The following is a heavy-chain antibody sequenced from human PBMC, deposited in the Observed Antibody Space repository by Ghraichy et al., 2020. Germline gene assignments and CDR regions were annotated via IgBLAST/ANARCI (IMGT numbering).Heavy chain of an antibody. V-gene: IGHV3-30*18. D-gene: IGHD6-25*01. CDR1: GFTFSSYG. J-gene: IGHJ6*02. CDR3: AKAFKRYYYYYGMDV. CDR2: ISYDGSNK. Sequence: LSLTCAASGFTFSSYGMHWVRQAPGKGLEWVAVISYDGSNKYYADSVKGRFTISRDNSKNTLYLQMNSLRAEDTAVYYCAKAFKRYYYYYGMDVWGQGTTVTVSS.